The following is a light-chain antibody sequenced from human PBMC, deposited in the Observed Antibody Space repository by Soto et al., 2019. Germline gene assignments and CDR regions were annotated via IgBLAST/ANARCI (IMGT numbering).Light chain of an antibody. CDR1: SSDVGVSNH. Sequence: QSALTQPRSVSGSPGQSATLSCTGTSSDVGVSNHVSWYQQHPGRAPKLIIYDVSKRPSGVPDRFSGSKSGNTATLTISGLQTEDEADYSCCSSADTYTFVFGSGTKVTVL. CDR2: DVS. J-gene: IGLJ1*01. V-gene: IGLV2-11*01. CDR3: CSSADTYTFV.